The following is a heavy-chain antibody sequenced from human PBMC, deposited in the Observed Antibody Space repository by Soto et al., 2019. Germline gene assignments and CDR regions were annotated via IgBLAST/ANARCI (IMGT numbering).Heavy chain of an antibody. CDR1: GFIFDDYD. CDR3: ARGENPPYYYDSSGYFSFDY. CDR2: ISWNRGST. Sequence: PGGSLRLSCVASGFIFDDYDLHWVRQAPGKGLEWVSGISWNRGSTAYADSVKGRFTISRDNSKNTLYLQMNSRRAEDTAVYYCARGENPPYYYDSSGYFSFDYWGQGTLVTVSS. V-gene: IGHV3-9*01. D-gene: IGHD3-22*01. J-gene: IGHJ4*02.